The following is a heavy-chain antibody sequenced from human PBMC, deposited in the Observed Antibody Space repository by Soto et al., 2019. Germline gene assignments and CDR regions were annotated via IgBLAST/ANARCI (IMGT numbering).Heavy chain of an antibody. CDR2: ISAGGGSP. CDR1: GFSFSTYA. D-gene: IGHD1-26*01. J-gene: IGHJ5*02. V-gene: IGHV3-23*01. Sequence: EVQVLESGGGLVQPGGSLRLSCAASGFSFSTYAMSWVRQAPGKGLEWVSGISAGGGSPFIADSVKGRFIISRDNAKDTLYLQMNSLTVEDTAIYYCVKHAAYQLVSWFDPWGQGTLVTVSS. CDR3: VKHAAYQLVSWFDP.